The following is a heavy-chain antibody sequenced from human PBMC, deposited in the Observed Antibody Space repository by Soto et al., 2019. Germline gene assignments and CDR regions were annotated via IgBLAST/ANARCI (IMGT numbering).Heavy chain of an antibody. J-gene: IGHJ6*02. D-gene: IGHD3-3*01. CDR1: GFTFSSYG. Sequence: QVQLVESGGGVVQPGRSLRLSCAASGFTFSSYGMHWVRQAPGKGLEWVAVIWYDGSNKYYADSVKGRFTISRDNSKNTLYLQMNSLRAEDTAVYYCARDDAGFGVAPYYYYGMDVWGQGTTVTVSS. V-gene: IGHV3-33*01. CDR3: ARDDAGFGVAPYYYYGMDV. CDR2: IWYDGSNK.